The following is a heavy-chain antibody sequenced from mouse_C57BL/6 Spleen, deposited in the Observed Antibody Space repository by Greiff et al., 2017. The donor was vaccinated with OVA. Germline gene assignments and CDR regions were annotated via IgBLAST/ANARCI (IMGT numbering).Heavy chain of an antibody. Sequence: QVQLKQPGAELVKPGASVKLSCKASGYTFTSYWMHWVKQRPGRGLEWIGRIDPNSGGTKYNEKFKSKATLTVDKPSSTAYMQLSSLTSEDSAVYYCAREANWDGDFDYWGQGTTLTVSS. CDR2: IDPNSGGT. CDR3: AREANWDGDFDY. CDR1: GYTFTSYW. J-gene: IGHJ2*01. V-gene: IGHV1-72*01. D-gene: IGHD4-1*01.